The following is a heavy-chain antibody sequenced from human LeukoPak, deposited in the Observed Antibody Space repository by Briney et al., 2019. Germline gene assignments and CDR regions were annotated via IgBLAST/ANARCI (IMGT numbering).Heavy chain of an antibody. D-gene: IGHD1-26*01. V-gene: IGHV3-21*01. Sequence: PGGSLRLSCAASGFTFSSYSMNWVRQAPGKGLEWVSSISSSSSYIYYADSVKGRFTISRDNAKNSLYLQMNSLGAEDTAVYYCARDQGGIVGATNYYYGMDVWGQGTTVTVSS. CDR3: ARDQGGIVGATNYYYGMDV. CDR2: ISSSSSYI. J-gene: IGHJ6*02. CDR1: GFTFSSYS.